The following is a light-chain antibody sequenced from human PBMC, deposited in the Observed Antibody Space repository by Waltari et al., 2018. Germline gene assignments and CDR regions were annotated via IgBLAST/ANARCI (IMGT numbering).Light chain of an antibody. CDR3: QAWDSNRYVI. J-gene: IGLJ2*01. Sequence: SYELTRSPSLSVSPEQTASTTCPGDQLGIKYFPWYQQNPGQSPVLLIFQDNMRPSGIPGRVSGSNSGNTATLTISGTQAVDEADYYCQAWDSNRYVIFGGGTKLTVL. V-gene: IGLV3-1*01. CDR2: QDN. CDR1: QLGIKY.